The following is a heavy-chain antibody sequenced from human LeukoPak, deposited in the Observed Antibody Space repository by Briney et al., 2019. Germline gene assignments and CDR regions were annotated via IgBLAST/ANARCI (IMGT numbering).Heavy chain of an antibody. CDR2: IIPIFGTA. CDR1: GGTFSSYA. CDR3: ARGPPVELVRYYYYMDV. D-gene: IGHD3-10*01. V-gene: IGHV1-69*06. Sequence: SVKVSCKASGGTFSSYAISWVRQAPGQGLEWMGGIIPIFGTANYAQKFQGRVTITADKSTSTAYMELSSLRSEDTAVYYCARGPPVELVRYYYYMDVWGKGTTVTVSS. J-gene: IGHJ6*03.